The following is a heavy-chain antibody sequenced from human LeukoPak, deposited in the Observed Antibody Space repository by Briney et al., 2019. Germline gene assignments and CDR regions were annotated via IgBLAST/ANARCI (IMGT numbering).Heavy chain of an antibody. J-gene: IGHJ4*02. CDR2: INPNSGGT. D-gene: IGHD3-9*01. Sequence: AASVKVSCKASGYTFTGYYMHWVRQAPGQGLEWMGWINPNSGGTNYAQKFQGRVTMTRDTSISTAYMELSRLRSDDTAVYYCARSAPNYDILTGYYKTFDYWGQGTLVTVSS. CDR3: ARSAPNYDILTGYYKTFDY. CDR1: GYTFTGYY. V-gene: IGHV1-2*02.